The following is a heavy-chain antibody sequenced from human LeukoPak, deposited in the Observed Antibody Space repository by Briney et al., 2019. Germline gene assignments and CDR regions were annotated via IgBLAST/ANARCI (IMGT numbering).Heavy chain of an antibody. J-gene: IGHJ5*02. CDR3: ARVNYYGSGSYLWFDP. V-gene: IGHV4-4*02. CDR2: IYLYGTT. D-gene: IGHD3-10*01. Sequence: PSETLSLTWSVAIGSISRSKWGSGGRQSPGKGVGGGGEIYLYGTTNYTPSFTSRLTMSVDRPKNQFSLKLPSVTAADTAVYYCARVNYYGSGSYLWFDPWGHGTLVTVSS. CDR1: IGSISRSKW.